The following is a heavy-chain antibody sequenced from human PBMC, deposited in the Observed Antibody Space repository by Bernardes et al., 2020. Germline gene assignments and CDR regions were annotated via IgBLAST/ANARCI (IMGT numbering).Heavy chain of an antibody. J-gene: IGHJ4*02. V-gene: IGHV3-30*18. CDR2: ISYDGSNK. D-gene: IGHD6-19*01. CDR3: AKDMAVAGTIVDY. CDR1: GFTFSSYG. Sequence: GGSLRLSCADFGFTFSSYGMHWVRQATGKGLEWVAVISYDGSNKYYADSVKGRFTISRDNSKNTLYLQMNSLRAEDTAVYYCAKDMAVAGTIVDYWGQGTLVTVSS.